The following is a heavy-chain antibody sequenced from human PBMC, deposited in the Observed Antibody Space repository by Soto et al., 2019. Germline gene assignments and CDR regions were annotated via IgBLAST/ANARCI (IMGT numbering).Heavy chain of an antibody. CDR3: VRDRGYTDSFDV. J-gene: IGHJ3*01. V-gene: IGHV3-74*01. D-gene: IGHD6-13*01. CDR1: GFNFGPFW. Sequence: HPGGSLRLSCAASGFNFGPFWMHWVRQAPGKGLVWVSHINSDGSTIVYADSVKGRFTISRDNAKNTLYLQMSSLRVEDTAIYFCVRDRGYTDSFDVWGPGTMVTVSS. CDR2: INSDGSTI.